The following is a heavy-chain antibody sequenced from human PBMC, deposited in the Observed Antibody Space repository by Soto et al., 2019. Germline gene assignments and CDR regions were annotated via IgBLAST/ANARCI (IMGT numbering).Heavy chain of an antibody. J-gene: IGHJ6*02. Sequence: GLEWMGGIIPIFGTANYAQKFQGRVTITADESTSTAYMELSSLRSEDTAVYYCARGFKYYDILTGYPDGPYYYGMDVWGQGTTVTVSS. CDR2: IIPIFGTA. CDR3: ARGFKYYDILTGYPDGPYYYGMDV. V-gene: IGHV1-69*01. D-gene: IGHD3-9*01.